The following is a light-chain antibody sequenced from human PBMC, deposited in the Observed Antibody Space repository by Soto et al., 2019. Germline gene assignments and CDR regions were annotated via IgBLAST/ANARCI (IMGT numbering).Light chain of an antibody. CDR1: QSISSW. Sequence: DIQMTQSPSTLSASVGDRVTITCRASQSISSWLAWYQQKPGKAPKLLIYKASTLESGVPSRFSGSGSATEFTLTISSLQPDDFATYYYQQYNDYPLTFGGGTNVEIK. V-gene: IGKV1-5*03. J-gene: IGKJ4*01. CDR3: QQYNDYPLT. CDR2: KAS.